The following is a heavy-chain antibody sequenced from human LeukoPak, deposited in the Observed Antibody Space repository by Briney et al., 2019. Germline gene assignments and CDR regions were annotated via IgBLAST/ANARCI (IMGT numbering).Heavy chain of an antibody. CDR3: AKWESHDFWSGYYYLDY. V-gene: IGHV3-74*01. Sequence: GGSLRLSCAASGFTFSSYWMHWVRQAPGKGLVWVSRVNTDGRTTNYADSVRGRFTISRDNAENTLYLQMNSLRVEDTAVYYCAKWESHDFWSGYYYLDYWGQGTLVTVSS. CDR1: GFTFSSYW. CDR2: VNTDGRTT. J-gene: IGHJ4*02. D-gene: IGHD3-3*01.